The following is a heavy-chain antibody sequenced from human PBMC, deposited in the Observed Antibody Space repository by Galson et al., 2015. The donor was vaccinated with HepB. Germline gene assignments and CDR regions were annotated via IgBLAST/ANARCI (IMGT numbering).Heavy chain of an antibody. J-gene: IGHJ6*02. V-gene: IGHV1-69*04. CDR1: GVTFSSYA. D-gene: IGHD6-19*01. Sequence: SVKVSCEASGVTFSSYAISWVRQAPGQGLEWMGRIIPNGGIANYAQKVKGRVTITADKSTSTAYMEMSSLRSEDTAVYYCASSTSGPGRSGWYGGDYYYYYGMDVWGQGTTVTVSS. CDR3: ASSTSGPGRSGWYGGDYYYYYGMDV. CDR2: IIPNGGIA.